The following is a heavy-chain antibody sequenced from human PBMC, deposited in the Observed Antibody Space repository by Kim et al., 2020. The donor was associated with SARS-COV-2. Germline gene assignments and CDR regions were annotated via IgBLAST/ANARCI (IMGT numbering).Heavy chain of an antibody. CDR3: TKMNWYDGNSF. D-gene: IGHD1-1*01. J-gene: IGHJ4*02. Sequence: GGSLRLSCEASGYTFYKYDINWVRQAPGKGLEWVSGISVGGSLTFYADSVKGRFTVSGDSSRSTMYLQMDSLRVEDTAIYYCTKMNWYDGNSFWSQGTQV. CDR1: GYTFYKYD. CDR2: ISVGGSLT. V-gene: IGHV3-23*01.